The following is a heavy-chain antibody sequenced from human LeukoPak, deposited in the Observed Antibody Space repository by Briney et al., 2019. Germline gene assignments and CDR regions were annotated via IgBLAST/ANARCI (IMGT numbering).Heavy chain of an antibody. Sequence: SETLSLTCTVSGGSISSSSYYWGWIRQPPGKGLEWIGSIHYSGSTYYNPSLKGRVTISVDTSKNQFSLKLSSVTAADTAVYYCARHGDYYDSSGNFDYWGQGTLVTVSS. CDR1: GGSISSSSYY. J-gene: IGHJ4*02. CDR2: IHYSGST. D-gene: IGHD3-22*01. V-gene: IGHV4-39*01. CDR3: ARHGDYYDSSGNFDY.